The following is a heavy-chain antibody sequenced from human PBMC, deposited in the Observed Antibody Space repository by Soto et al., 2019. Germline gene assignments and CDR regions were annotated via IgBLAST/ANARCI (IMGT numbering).Heavy chain of an antibody. Sequence: AAVRASCKASGYTFTSYGISWVRPAPGQVLEWMGWISAYNGNTNYAQKLQGRVTMTTDTSTSTAYMELRSLRSDDTAVYYWARDPAHSRSWYRRWFDDWGQGTLVTGSS. CDR1: GYTFTSYG. V-gene: IGHV1-18*04. J-gene: IGHJ4*02. CDR2: ISAYNGNT. D-gene: IGHD6-13*01. CDR3: ARDPAHSRSWYRRWFDD.